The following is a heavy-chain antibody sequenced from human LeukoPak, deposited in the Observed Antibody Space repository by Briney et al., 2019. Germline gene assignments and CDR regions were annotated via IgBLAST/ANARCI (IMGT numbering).Heavy chain of an antibody. CDR3: ARANTPFAVY. CDR2: ISYDGSNK. V-gene: IGHV3-30*09. D-gene: IGHD2-2*02. CDR1: RFTFSSYD. J-gene: IGHJ4*02. Sequence: GRTLRLSCAASRFTFSSYDMHWVRQAPGKGLEGVAVISYDGSNKYYADSVKGRFAISRDNPKNTVYLQMSSLRVVDTAVYYCARANTPFAVYWGQGALVTVSS.